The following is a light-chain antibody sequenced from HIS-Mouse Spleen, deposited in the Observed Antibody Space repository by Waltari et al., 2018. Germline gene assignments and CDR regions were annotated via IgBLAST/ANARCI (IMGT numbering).Light chain of an antibody. CDR2: DVS. CDR1: SSDVGGYNL. CDR3: SSYTSSSTLVV. Sequence: QSALTQPASVSGSPGQSITISCTGTSSDVGGYNLVSWYQQHPGKPPKLMIYDVSNRPSGVSNRFSGSKSGNTASLTISGLQAEDEADYYCSSYTSSSTLVVFGGGTKLTVL. J-gene: IGLJ2*01. V-gene: IGLV2-14*03.